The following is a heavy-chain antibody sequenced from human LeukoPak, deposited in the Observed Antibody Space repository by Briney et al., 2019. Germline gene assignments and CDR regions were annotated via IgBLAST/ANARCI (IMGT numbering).Heavy chain of an antibody. CDR2: ISYDGSNK. CDR1: GFTFSSYA. Sequence: GGSLRLSCAASGFTFSSYAMHWVRQAPGKGLEWVAVISYDGSNKYYADSVKGRFTISRDNSKNTLYLQMNSLRAEDTAVYYCAKGPSGWYYYYYYMDVWGKGTTVTVSS. J-gene: IGHJ6*03. V-gene: IGHV3-30*04. CDR3: AKGPSGWYYYYYYMDV. D-gene: IGHD6-19*01.